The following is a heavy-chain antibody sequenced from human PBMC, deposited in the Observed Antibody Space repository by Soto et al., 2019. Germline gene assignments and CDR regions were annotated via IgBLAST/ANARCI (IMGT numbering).Heavy chain of an antibody. CDR2: TYYSGST. CDR3: ARVPNYYDSSGYYVDDPGLQFDY. J-gene: IGHJ4*02. D-gene: IGHD3-22*01. Sequence: SSETLSLTCTVSGGSISSGDYYWSWIRQPPGKGLEWIGYTYYSGSTYYNPSLKSRVTISVDTSKNQFSLKLSSVTAADTAVYYCARVPNYYDSSGYYVDDPGLQFDYWGQGTLVTVSS. V-gene: IGHV4-30-4*01. CDR1: GGSISSGDYY.